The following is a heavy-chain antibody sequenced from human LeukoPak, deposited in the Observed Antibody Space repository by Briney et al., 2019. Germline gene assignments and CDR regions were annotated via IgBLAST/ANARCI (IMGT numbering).Heavy chain of an antibody. D-gene: IGHD6-13*01. J-gene: IGHJ4*02. CDR3: ARDLQLVIDY. V-gene: IGHV3-48*03. CDR1: GFTFSSYE. Sequence: GGSLRLSCAASGFTFSSYEMNWVRQAPGKGREWVSYISSSGNTIYYADSVKGRFTISRDNAKNSLFLQMNSVRAEDTAVYYCARDLQLVIDYWGQGILVTVSS. CDR2: ISSSGNTI.